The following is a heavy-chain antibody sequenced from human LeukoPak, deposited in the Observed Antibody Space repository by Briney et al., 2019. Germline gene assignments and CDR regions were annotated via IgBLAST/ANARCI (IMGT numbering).Heavy chain of an antibody. CDR1: GGSLSSYY. Sequence: HSETPSLTCTVSGGSLSSYYWSWIRERPGKGLERSGDIYYVGSTNYTPSLKSRVTISVDTSKNQFSLKLSSVPAADTAVYYCARHRLVGSSQFDPWGQGTLVTASS. J-gene: IGHJ5*02. CDR3: ARHRLVGSSQFDP. V-gene: IGHV4-59*08. CDR2: IYYVGST. D-gene: IGHD1-26*01.